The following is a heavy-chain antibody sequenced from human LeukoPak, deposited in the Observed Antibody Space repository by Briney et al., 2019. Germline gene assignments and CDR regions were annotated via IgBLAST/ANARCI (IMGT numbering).Heavy chain of an antibody. V-gene: IGHV4-61*01. CDR3: ARDSPYAGALDI. CDR2: ISYSGST. J-gene: IGHJ3*02. CDR1: GGSVSSGSYY. D-gene: IGHD6-13*01. Sequence: SETLSLTCTVSGGSVSSGSYYWTWIRQPPGKGLEWIGYISYSGSTNYNPSLKSRVSISVDTSKNQFSLKLSSVTAADTAVYYCARDSPYAGALDIWAKGHWSPSPQ.